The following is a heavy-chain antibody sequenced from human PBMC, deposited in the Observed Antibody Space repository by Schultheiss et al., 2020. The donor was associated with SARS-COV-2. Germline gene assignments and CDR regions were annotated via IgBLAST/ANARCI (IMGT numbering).Heavy chain of an antibody. CDR3: AREAQWLVRGAFDI. J-gene: IGHJ3*02. V-gene: IGHV1-69*13. CDR1: GGTFSSYA. Sequence: SVKVSCKASGGTFSSYAISWVRQAPGQGLEWMGGIIPIFGTANYAQKFQGRVTITADESTSTAYMELSSLRSEDTAMYYCAREAQWLVRGAFDIWGQGTMVTVSS. D-gene: IGHD6-19*01. CDR2: IIPIFGTA.